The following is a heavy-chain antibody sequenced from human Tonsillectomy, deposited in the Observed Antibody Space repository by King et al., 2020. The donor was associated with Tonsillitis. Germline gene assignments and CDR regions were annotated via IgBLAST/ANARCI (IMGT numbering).Heavy chain of an antibody. CDR1: GFTFSSYG. CDR3: AKDRGEIVVVTAIGD. D-gene: IGHD2-21*02. V-gene: IGHV3-30*18. J-gene: IGHJ4*02. Sequence: VQLVESGGGVVQPGRSLRLSCAASGFTFSSYGMHWVRQAPGKGLGWVAVISYDGSNKYYADSVKGRFTISRDNSKNTLYLQMNSLRAEDTAVYYCAKDRGEIVVVTAIGDWGQGTLVTVSS. CDR2: ISYDGSNK.